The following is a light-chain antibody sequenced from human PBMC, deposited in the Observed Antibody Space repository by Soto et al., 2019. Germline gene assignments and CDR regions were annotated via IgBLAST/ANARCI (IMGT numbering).Light chain of an antibody. J-gene: IGKJ4*01. CDR3: MQALQTPLT. V-gene: IGKV2-28*01. CDR1: QSLLHSNGYNY. CDR2: LGS. Sequence: DIVMTQSPLSLPVTPGEPASISCRSSQSLLHSNGYNYLDWYLQKPGQSPQLLIYLGSNRASGVPDRFSGSGSGTDFTLKLSRVEAEDVGVYYCMQALQTPLTFGGGTKLEIK.